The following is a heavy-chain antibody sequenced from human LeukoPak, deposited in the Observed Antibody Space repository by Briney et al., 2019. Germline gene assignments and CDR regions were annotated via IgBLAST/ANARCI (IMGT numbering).Heavy chain of an antibody. CDR3: AKDMDVWGSYRSPAGVDY. CDR1: GFTFSSYG. J-gene: IGHJ4*02. D-gene: IGHD3-16*02. V-gene: IGHV3-23*01. CDR2: ISGSGGST. Sequence: AGGSLRLSCAASGFTFSSYGMSWVRQAPGKGLEWVSAISGSGGSTYYADSVKGRFTISRDNSKNTLYLQMNSLRAEDTAVYYCAKDMDVWGSYRSPAGVDYWGQGTLVTVSS.